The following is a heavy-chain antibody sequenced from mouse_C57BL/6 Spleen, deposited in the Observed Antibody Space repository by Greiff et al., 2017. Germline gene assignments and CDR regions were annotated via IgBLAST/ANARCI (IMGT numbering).Heavy chain of an antibody. Sequence: QVQLQQPGAELVMPGASVKMSCKASGYTFTSYWMHWVKQRPGQGLEWIGEIDPSDSYTNYNQKFKGKSTLTVDKSSSTAYMQLSSLTSDDSAVYYCARGGLDYYYDFAYWGQGTLVTVSA. J-gene: IGHJ3*01. D-gene: IGHD2-4*01. CDR2: IDPSDSYT. CDR1: GYTFTSYW. V-gene: IGHV1-69*01. CDR3: ARGGLDYYYDFAY.